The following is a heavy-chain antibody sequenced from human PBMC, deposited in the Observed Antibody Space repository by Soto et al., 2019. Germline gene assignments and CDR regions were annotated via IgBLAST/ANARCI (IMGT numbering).Heavy chain of an antibody. CDR1: GGSISSSSYY. D-gene: IGHD2-15*01. J-gene: IGHJ1*01. CDR2: IYYSGST. Sequence: QLQLQESGPGLVKPSETLSLTCTVSGGSISSSSYYWGWIRQPPGKGLEWIGSIYYSGSTYYNPSLQSRVTISVDTSKNQFSLKLSSVTAADTAVYYCAGAKYGSGGSCYSHYFQHWGQGTLVTVSS. CDR3: AGAKYGSGGSCYSHYFQH. V-gene: IGHV4-39*01.